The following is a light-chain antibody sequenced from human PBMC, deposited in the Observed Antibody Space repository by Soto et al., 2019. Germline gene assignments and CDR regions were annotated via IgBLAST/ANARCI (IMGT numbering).Light chain of an antibody. Sequence: DIQMTQSPSSPFSSVGDRDTLTCLASQGIRNDLGWYQRKPGKAPKRLIYGASNLQRGVPSRLRGSGSGTEVTLTIRSLKPDDFETYYCQHYNSYSEAFGQGTRLEIK. J-gene: IGKJ5*01. CDR1: QGIRND. V-gene: IGKV1-17*01. CDR2: GAS. CDR3: QHYNSYSEA.